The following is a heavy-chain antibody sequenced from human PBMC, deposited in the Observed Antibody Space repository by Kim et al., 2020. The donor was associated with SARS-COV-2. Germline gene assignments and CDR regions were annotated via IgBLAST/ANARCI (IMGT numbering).Heavy chain of an antibody. CDR3: AKGGLRYFDWLLNPYYYYGMDV. V-gene: IGHV3-23*01. CDR1: GFTFSSYA. Sequence: GGSLRLSCAASGFTFSSYAMSWVRQAPGKGLEWVSAISGSGGSTYYADSVKGRFTISRDNSKNTLYLQMNSLRAEDTAVYYCAKGGLRYFDWLLNPYYYYGMDVWGQGPRSPSP. J-gene: IGHJ6*02. CDR2: ISGSGGST. D-gene: IGHD3-9*01.